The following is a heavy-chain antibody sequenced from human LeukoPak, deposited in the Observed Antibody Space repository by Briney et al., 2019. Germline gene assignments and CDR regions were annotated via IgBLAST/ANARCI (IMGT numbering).Heavy chain of an antibody. D-gene: IGHD3-10*01. Sequence: PSETLSLTCAVSGGSISNNWWSWIRQPPGKGLEWIGSIYYSGSTYYNPSLKSRVTISVDTSKNQFSLKLSSVTAADTAVYYCARHNYGSGSYYDYWGQGTMVTVSS. CDR1: GGSISNNW. J-gene: IGHJ4*02. CDR3: ARHNYGSGSYYDY. V-gene: IGHV4-39*01. CDR2: IYYSGST.